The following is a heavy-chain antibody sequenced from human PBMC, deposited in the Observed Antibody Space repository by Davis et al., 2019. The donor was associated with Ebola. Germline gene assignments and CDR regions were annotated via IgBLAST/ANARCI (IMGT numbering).Heavy chain of an antibody. CDR2: IRYDGSNK. J-gene: IGHJ3*02. CDR1: GFTFSSYG. V-gene: IGHV3-30*02. D-gene: IGHD3-10*01. CDR3: AREGGTGAFDI. Sequence: PGGSLRLSCAASGFTFSSYGMHWVRQAPGKGLEWVAFIRYDGSNKYYADSVKGRFTISRDNSKNTLYLQINTLRIEDTAVYYCAREGGTGAFDIWGQGTMVTVSS.